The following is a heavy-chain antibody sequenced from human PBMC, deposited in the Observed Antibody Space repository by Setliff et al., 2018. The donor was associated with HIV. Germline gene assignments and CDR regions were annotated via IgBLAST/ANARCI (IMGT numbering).Heavy chain of an antibody. CDR1: GYIFSGYY. Sequence: ASVKVSCQASGYIFSGYYLHWVRQAPGQGLEWIGMINPSGNAGYAQKFQGRVTMTRNTSISTAYMELSSLRSEDTAVYYCARGLAVAGKSYYYYYYMDVWGKGTTVTVSS. V-gene: IGHV1-8*02. J-gene: IGHJ6*03. D-gene: IGHD6-19*01. CDR2: INPSGNA. CDR3: ARGLAVAGKSYYYYYYMDV.